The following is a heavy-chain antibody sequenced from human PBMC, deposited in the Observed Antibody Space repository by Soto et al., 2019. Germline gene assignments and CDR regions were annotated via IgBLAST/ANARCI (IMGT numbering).Heavy chain of an antibody. Sequence: QVQLVQSGAEVKKPGASVKVSCKASGYTFTSYYMHWVRQATRQGLEWKGIINPSGGSTSYAQKFQGRVTMTRDTSTSIVYMELSSLRSEDTAVYYCEVVVAATDNAIDIWGQGTMVTVSS. D-gene: IGHD2-15*01. CDR3: EVVVAATDNAIDI. J-gene: IGHJ3*02. CDR2: INPSGGST. V-gene: IGHV1-46*01. CDR1: GYTFTSYY.